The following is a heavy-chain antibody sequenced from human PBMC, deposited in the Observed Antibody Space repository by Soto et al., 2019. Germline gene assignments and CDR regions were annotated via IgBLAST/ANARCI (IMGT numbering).Heavy chain of an antibody. D-gene: IGHD3-9*01. CDR2: ISTYNGNT. Sequence: QVQLVQSGAEVKKPGASVKVYCKASGYTFTSYGISWVRQAPGQGLEWMGWISTYNGNTNYAQKLQGRVTMTTDTSTSTAYMELRSLRSDDTAVYYCARLGYDILTGYYPYYYYGMDVWGQGHTVTVS. CDR1: GYTFTSYG. J-gene: IGHJ6*02. CDR3: ARLGYDILTGYYPYYYYGMDV. V-gene: IGHV1-18*01.